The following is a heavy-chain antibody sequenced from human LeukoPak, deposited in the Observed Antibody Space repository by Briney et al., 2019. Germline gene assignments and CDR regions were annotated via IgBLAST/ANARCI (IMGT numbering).Heavy chain of an antibody. CDR2: IYYSGST. CDR3: ARLPSGSPGADY. J-gene: IGHJ4*02. Sequence: PSETLPLTCTVSGGSISSYYWSWIRQPPGKGLEWIGYIYYSGSTNYNPSLKSRLTISVDTSKNQFSLKLSSVTAADTAAYYCARLPSGSPGADYWGQGTLVTVSS. V-gene: IGHV4-59*08. D-gene: IGHD1-26*01. CDR1: GGSISSYY.